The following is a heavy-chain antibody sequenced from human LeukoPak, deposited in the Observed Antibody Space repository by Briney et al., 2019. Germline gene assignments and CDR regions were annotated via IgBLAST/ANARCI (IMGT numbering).Heavy chain of an antibody. CDR1: GGSISNGNW. CDR2: IYDSGST. D-gene: IGHD3-10*01. J-gene: IGHJ6*03. V-gene: IGHV4-4*02. Sequence: PSETLSLTCAVSGGSISNGNWCSWVRQPPGKGLEWIGEIYDSGSTHYNLSLKSRVTISVDKSKNHFSLKLSSVTAADTALYYCARGRNTMVRGAIGAETRYYYSYYMDVWGKGTTVTVSS. CDR3: ARGRNTMVRGAIGAETRYYYSYYMDV.